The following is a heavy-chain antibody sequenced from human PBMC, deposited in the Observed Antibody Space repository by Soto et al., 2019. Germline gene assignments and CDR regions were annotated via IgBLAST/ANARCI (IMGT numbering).Heavy chain of an antibody. V-gene: IGHV3-30-3*01. D-gene: IGHD3-16*01. Sequence: QVQLVESGGGVVQPGRSLRLSCAASGFTFSSYAMHWVRQAPGKGLEWVAVISYDGSNKYYADSVKGRFTISRDNSKNTLYLQMNSLRAEDTAVYYCASDPDMGGTIDYWGQGTLVTVSS. CDR2: ISYDGSNK. CDR3: ASDPDMGGTIDY. J-gene: IGHJ4*02. CDR1: GFTFSSYA.